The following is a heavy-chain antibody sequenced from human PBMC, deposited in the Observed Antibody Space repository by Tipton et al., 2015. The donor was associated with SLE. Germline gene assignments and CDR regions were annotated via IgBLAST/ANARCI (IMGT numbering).Heavy chain of an antibody. CDR2: INHSGST. V-gene: IGHV4-34*01. J-gene: IGHJ4*02. CDR1: GGSFSGYY. Sequence: TLSLTCVVYGGSFSGYYWSWIRQPPGKGLEWIGEINHSGSTNYNPSLKSRVTISVDTSKNQFSLKLSSVTAADTAVYYCARGGRDPLGYWGQGTLVTVSS. CDR3: ARGGRDPLGY. D-gene: IGHD2-21*02.